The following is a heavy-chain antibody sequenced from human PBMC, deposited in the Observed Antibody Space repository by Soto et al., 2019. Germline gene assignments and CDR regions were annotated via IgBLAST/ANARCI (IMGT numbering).Heavy chain of an antibody. CDR1: GGSISCGDYY. CDR2: IYYSGST. Sequence: QVQLQESGPGLVQPSQTLSLTCTVSGGSISCGDYYWSWIRQPPGKGLAWIGYIYYSGSTYYNPSLKSRVTISVDTYQYRFSRKLRSVTAADTAVYDGDRAQSDIVVENAFDIWCQGTMVTVSS. J-gene: IGHJ3*02. D-gene: IGHD2-15*01. V-gene: IGHV4-30-4*01. CDR3: DRAQSDIVVENAFDI.